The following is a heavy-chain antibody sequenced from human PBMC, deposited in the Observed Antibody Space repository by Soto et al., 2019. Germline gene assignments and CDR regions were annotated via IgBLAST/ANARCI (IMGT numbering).Heavy chain of an antibody. CDR1: GGTFSSYA. CDR2: IIPIFGTA. J-gene: IGHJ4*02. D-gene: IGHD2-15*01. Sequence: SVKVSCKASGGTFSSYAISWVRQAPGQGLEWMGGIIPIFGTANYAQKFQGRVTITADESTSTAYMELSSLRSEDTAVYYCARTFYCSGGSCYSVGVGYWGQGTLVTVSS. V-gene: IGHV1-69*13. CDR3: ARTFYCSGGSCYSVGVGY.